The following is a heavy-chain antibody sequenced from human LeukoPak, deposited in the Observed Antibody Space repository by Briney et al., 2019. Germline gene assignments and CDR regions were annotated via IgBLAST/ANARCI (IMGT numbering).Heavy chain of an antibody. CDR2: IYYSGST. J-gene: IGHJ4*02. CDR3: ARGVVVAATRWDY. V-gene: IGHV4-59*01. Sequence: SETLSLTCTVSGGSISSYYWSWIRQPPGKGLEWIGYIYYSGSTNYNPSLKSRVTISVGASKNQFSLKLSSVTAADTAVYYCARGVVVAATRWDYWGQGTLVTVSS. CDR1: GGSISSYY. D-gene: IGHD2-15*01.